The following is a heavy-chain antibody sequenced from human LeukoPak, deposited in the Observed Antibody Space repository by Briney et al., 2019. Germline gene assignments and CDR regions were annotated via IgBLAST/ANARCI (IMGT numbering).Heavy chain of an antibody. J-gene: IGHJ4*02. D-gene: IGHD3-10*01. Sequence: GGSLRLSCAASGFTFSSYGMHWVRQAPGKGLEWVAFIRYDGSNKYYADSVKGRFTISRDNAKNSLYLQMNSLRAEDTALYYCAKDYGSGSYYDRLDYWGQGTLVTVSS. CDR2: IRYDGSNK. CDR3: AKDYGSGSYYDRLDY. CDR1: GFTFSSYG. V-gene: IGHV3-30*02.